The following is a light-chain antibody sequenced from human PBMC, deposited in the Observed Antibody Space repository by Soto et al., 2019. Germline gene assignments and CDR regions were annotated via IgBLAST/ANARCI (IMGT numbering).Light chain of an antibody. CDR2: DVS. CDR3: GSYTSSDTMI. Sequence: QSALTQPASVSGSPGQSITISCTGTSSDIGRYNYVSWYQHSPGKAPKLIIYDVSDRPSGVSNRFSGSKSGTTASLTISGLQAKDEADYYCGSYTSSDTMIFGGGTKVTVL. CDR1: SSDIGRYNY. V-gene: IGLV2-14*03. J-gene: IGLJ2*01.